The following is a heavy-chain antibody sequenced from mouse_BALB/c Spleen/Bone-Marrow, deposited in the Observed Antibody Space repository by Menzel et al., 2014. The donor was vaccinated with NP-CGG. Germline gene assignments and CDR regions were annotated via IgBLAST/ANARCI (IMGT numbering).Heavy chain of an antibody. CDR1: GFTFSTYG. CDR3: ASQTGTWFAY. J-gene: IGHJ3*01. CDR2: ISSGGDYT. Sequence: EVKLVESGGDLVKSGGSLKLSCAASGFTFSTYGMSWVRQTPDKRLEWVATISSGGDYTYYPDSVKGRFTISRDNAKNTLYLQISSLKSEDTAMYYCASQTGTWFAYWGQGTLVTVSA. D-gene: IGHD4-1*01. V-gene: IGHV5-6*01.